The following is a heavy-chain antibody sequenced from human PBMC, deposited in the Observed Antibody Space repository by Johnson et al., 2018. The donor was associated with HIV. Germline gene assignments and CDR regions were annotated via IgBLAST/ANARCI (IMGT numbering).Heavy chain of an antibody. V-gene: IGHV3-23*04. D-gene: IGHD5-12*01. CDR1: GFTFSSYA. CDR2: TTPSGGGTT. J-gene: IGHJ3*01. CDR3: AKGRGYDYDALDF. Sequence: VQLVESGGGLVQPGGSLRLSCAASGFTFSSYAMSWVRQAPGKWLEWVSATTPSGGGTTYYADSVRGRFSISRDKSKDTLYLQMSSLRAEDTAVYYCAKGRGYDYDALDFWGQGTMVTVSS.